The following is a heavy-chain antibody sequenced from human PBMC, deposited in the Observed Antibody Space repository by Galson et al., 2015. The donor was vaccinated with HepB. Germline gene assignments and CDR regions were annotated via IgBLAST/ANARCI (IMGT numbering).Heavy chain of an antibody. CDR2: ISYDGSNK. J-gene: IGHJ4*02. CDR3: ANLLPTTVTTYPASRPLADN. CDR1: GFTFSSYG. Sequence: SLRLSCAASGFTFSSYGMHWVRQAPGKGLEWVAVISYDGSNKYYADSVKGRFTISRDNSKNTLYLQMNSLRAEDTAVYYCANLLPTTVTTYPASRPLADNWGQGTLVTVSS. D-gene: IGHD4-17*01. V-gene: IGHV3-30*18.